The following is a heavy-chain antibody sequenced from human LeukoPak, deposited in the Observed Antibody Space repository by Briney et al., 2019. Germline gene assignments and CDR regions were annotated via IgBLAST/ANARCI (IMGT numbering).Heavy chain of an antibody. Sequence: PSETLSLTCAVYGGSFSGYYWSWIRQPPGKGLEWIGEINHSGSTNYNPSLKSRVTISVDTSKNQFSLKLSSVTAADTAVYYCARFRTYYDYVWGRYRPYYYFDYWGQGTLVTVSS. CDR2: INHSGST. J-gene: IGHJ4*02. V-gene: IGHV4-34*01. CDR1: GGSFSGYY. CDR3: ARFRTYYDYVWGRYRPYYYFDY. D-gene: IGHD3-16*02.